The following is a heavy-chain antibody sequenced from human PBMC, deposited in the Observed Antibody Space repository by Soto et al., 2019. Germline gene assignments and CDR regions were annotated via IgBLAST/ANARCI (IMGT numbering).Heavy chain of an antibody. CDR1: GGSISSGGYY. V-gene: IGHV4-31*02. CDR2: IYYSGKT. Sequence: QVQLQESGPGLVKPSQTLSLKCTVSGGSISSGGYYWTWIRQRPGKGLEWIGSIYYSGKTYYSPSLESRVTISVDTSKNHFSLRLTSVTAADTAVYYCARDPSYGDYSYYGMDAWGQGTTVTVSS. J-gene: IGHJ6*02. CDR3: ARDPSYGDYSYYGMDA. D-gene: IGHD4-17*01.